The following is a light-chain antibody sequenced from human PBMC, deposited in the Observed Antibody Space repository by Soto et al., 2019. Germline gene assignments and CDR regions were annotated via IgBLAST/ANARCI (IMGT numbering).Light chain of an antibody. CDR2: DAS. CDR3: QQYNSYSWT. J-gene: IGKJ1*01. CDR1: QSISSW. Sequence: MTLSPSTLSASVGYRVTIPCRASQSISSWLAWYQQKPGKAPKLLIYDASSLESGVPSRFSGSGYGTEFNLTISSLQTDDFATYYCQQYNSYSWTFGQGTKVDIK. V-gene: IGKV1-5*01.